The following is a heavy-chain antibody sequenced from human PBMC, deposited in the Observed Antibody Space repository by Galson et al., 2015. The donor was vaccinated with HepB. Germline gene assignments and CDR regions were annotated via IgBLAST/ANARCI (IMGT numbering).Heavy chain of an antibody. Sequence: QSGAEVKKPGESLRISCKGSGYRFTNYWISWVRQMPGKGLEWMGRIDPTDSYTNYSPSFQGHVSISADKSISTAYLQWSSLKASDTAIYYCARHWTGTDGFDYWGQGTLVTVSS. CDR1: GYRFTNYW. J-gene: IGHJ4*02. D-gene: IGHD3/OR15-3a*01. V-gene: IGHV5-10-1*01. CDR2: IDPTDSYT. CDR3: ARHWTGTDGFDY.